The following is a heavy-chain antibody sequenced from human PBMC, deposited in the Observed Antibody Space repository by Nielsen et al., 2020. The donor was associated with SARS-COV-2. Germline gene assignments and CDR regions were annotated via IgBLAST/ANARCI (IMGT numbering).Heavy chain of an antibody. CDR2: IKQDGSEK. V-gene: IGHV3-7*03. J-gene: IGHJ3*02. CDR3: ARVAPVLRDFDWSCDAFDI. D-gene: IGHD3-9*01. Sequence: GESLKISCAASGFTFSSYWMSWVRQAPGKELEWVANIKQDGSEKYYVDSVKGRFTISRDNAKNSLYLQMNSLRAEDTAVYYCARVAPVLRDFDWSCDAFDIWGQGTMVTVSS. CDR1: GFTFSSYW.